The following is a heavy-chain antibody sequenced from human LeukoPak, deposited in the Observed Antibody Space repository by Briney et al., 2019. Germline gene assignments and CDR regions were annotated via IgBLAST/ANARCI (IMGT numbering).Heavy chain of an antibody. V-gene: IGHV1-2*02. J-gene: IGHJ4*02. CDR2: INPNSGGT. CDR1: GYTFTGCY. D-gene: IGHD3-22*01. CDR3: ARLSDSSGYYYLDY. Sequence: GASVKVSCKASGYTFTGCYMHWVRRAPGQGLEWMGWINPNSGGTNYAQKFQGRVTMTRDTSISTAYMELSRLRSDDTAVYYCARLSDSSGYYYLDYWGQGTLVTVSS.